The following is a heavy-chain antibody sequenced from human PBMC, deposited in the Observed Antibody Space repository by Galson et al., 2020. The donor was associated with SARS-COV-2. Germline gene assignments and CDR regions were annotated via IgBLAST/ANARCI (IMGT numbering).Heavy chain of an antibody. CDR1: GFHFSSHA. D-gene: IGHD6-19*01. CDR3: ARDGQSSSGWAFDY. V-gene: IGHV3-33*01. CDR2: IFYDGSDK. Sequence: SLKISCAASGFHFSSHAMHWVRQAPGKGLEWVAQIFYDGSDKYYADSVKGRFTISRDSSKNTVYLQMNNLRVDDTAVYFCARDGQSSSGWAFDYWGQGTLVTVSS. J-gene: IGHJ4*02.